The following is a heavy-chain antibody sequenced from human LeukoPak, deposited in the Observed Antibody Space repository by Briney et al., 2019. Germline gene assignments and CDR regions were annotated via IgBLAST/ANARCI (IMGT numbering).Heavy chain of an antibody. CDR2: ISYDGSNK. CDR1: GFTFSSYA. J-gene: IGHJ4*02. V-gene: IGHV3-30-3*01. D-gene: IGHD3-10*01. CDR3: AREGIRITMPNGSEN. Sequence: GGSLRLSCAASGFTFSSYAMHWVRQAPGKGLEWVAVISYDGSNKYYADSVKGRFTISRDNSKNTLYLQMNSLRAEDTAVYYCAREGIRITMPNGSENWGQGTLVTVSS.